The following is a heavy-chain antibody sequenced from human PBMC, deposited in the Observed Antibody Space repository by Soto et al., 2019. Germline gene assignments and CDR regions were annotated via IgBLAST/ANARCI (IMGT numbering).Heavy chain of an antibody. CDR3: ARDPIIAAAGLHYYYGMDV. Sequence: ASVKVSCKASGGTFSSYAISWVRQAPGQGLEWMGGIIPIFGTANYAQKFQGRVTITADKSTSTAYMELSSLRSEDTAVYYCARDPIIAAAGLHYYYGMDVWGQGTTVTVSS. V-gene: IGHV1-69*06. J-gene: IGHJ6*02. D-gene: IGHD6-13*01. CDR2: IIPIFGTA. CDR1: GGTFSSYA.